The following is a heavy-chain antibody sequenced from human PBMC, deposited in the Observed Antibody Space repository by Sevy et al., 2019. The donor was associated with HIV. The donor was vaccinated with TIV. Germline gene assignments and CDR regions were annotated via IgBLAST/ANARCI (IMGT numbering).Heavy chain of an antibody. V-gene: IGHV3-30*09. Sequence: GGSLRLSCSASGFTFSSYALLWVRQAPGKGLEWVSLISYDGRNKYYSDSVKGRFAISIDESKTTLFLQMESLRTEDMAIYYCARVGVSYCTDDCYHRFDYWGRRTLVTVSS. CDR1: GFTFSSYA. J-gene: IGHJ4*02. D-gene: IGHD2-21*02. CDR3: ARVGVSYCTDDCYHRFDY. CDR2: ISYDGRNK.